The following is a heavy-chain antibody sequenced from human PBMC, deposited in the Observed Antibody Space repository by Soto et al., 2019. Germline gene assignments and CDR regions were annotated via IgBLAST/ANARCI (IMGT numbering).Heavy chain of an antibody. Sequence: EVQLVESGGGLVQPGGSLRLSCAASGFTFTTYWMHWVRQAPGKGLMWVSRINSDGTTTNYADSVKGRFTITRDNAKNTVYLQMDSLRPEDRAVYYCARVPTGGYDWNWGQGTLVTVSS. V-gene: IGHV3-74*01. J-gene: IGHJ4*02. CDR2: INSDGTTT. CDR1: GFTFTTYW. D-gene: IGHD5-12*01. CDR3: ARVPTGGYDWN.